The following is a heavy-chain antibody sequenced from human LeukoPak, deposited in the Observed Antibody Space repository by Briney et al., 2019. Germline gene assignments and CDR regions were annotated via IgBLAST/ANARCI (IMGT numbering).Heavy chain of an antibody. Sequence: PGGSLRLACPASGFSFDDYGISWVRQAPGKGLEWVSGINWNGGSTGYAESVKGRFTISRNNAKNSLYLQMNSLRAEDTALYYCARVGVYGSGSYYDYPSDHWGQGTLVTVSS. J-gene: IGHJ4*02. CDR2: INWNGGST. CDR1: GFSFDDYG. V-gene: IGHV3-20*04. CDR3: ARVGVYGSGSYYDYPSDH. D-gene: IGHD3-10*01.